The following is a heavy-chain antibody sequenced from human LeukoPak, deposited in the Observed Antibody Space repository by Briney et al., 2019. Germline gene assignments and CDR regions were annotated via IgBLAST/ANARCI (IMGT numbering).Heavy chain of an antibody. CDR3: ARDGYYYGFDP. D-gene: IGHD3-10*01. CDR2: IYYSGST. CDR1: GGSISSYY. J-gene: IGHJ5*02. V-gene: IGHV4-59*01. Sequence: PSETLSLTCTVSGGSISSYYWSWIRQPPGKGLEWIGYIYYSGSTNYNPSLKSRVTISVDTSKNQFSLKLSSVTAADTAVYYCARDGYYYGFDPWGQGTLVTVSS.